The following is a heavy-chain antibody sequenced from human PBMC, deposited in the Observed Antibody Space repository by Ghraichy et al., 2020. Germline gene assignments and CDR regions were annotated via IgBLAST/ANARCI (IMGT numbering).Heavy chain of an antibody. CDR3: ARSYGDYAFHY. D-gene: IGHD4-17*01. V-gene: IGHV4-30-2*01. CDR2: IYHSGST. J-gene: IGHJ4*02. CDR1: GGSISSGGYS. Sequence: SQTLSLTCAVSGGSISSGGYSWSWIRQPPGKGLEWIGYIYHSGSTYYNPSLKSRVTISVDRSKNQFSLKLSSVTAADTAVYYCARSYGDYAFHYWGQGTLVTVSS.